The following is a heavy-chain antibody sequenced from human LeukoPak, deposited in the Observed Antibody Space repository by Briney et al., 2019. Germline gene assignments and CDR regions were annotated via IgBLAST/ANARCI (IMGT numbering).Heavy chain of an antibody. CDR3: ARSGYCSSTSCYVRYYYYGMDV. J-gene: IGHJ6*02. CDR2: ISAYNGNT. D-gene: IGHD2-2*03. V-gene: IGHV1-18*01. Sequence: GASVKVSCKASGYTLTSYGISWVRQAPGQGLEWMGWISAYNGNTNYAQKLQGRVTMTTDTSTSTAYMELRSLRSDDTAVYYCARSGYCSSTSCYVRYYYYGMDVWGQGTTVTVSS. CDR1: GYTLTSYG.